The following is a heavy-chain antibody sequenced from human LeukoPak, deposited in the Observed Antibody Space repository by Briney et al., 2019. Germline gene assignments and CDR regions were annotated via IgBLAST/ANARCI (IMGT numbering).Heavy chain of an antibody. D-gene: IGHD3-10*01. J-gene: IGHJ4*02. V-gene: IGHV4-59*08. CDR3: ARHNDYGSGSYCEY. CDR2: IYYSGST. Sequence: SETLSLTCTVSGGSISSYYRSWIRQPPGKGLEWIGYIYYSGSTNYNPSLKSRVTISVDTSKNQFSLKLSSVTAADTAVYYCARHNDYGSGSYCEYWGQGTLVTVSS. CDR1: GGSISSYY.